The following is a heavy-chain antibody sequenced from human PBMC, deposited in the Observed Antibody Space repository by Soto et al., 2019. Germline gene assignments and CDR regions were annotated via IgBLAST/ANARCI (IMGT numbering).Heavy chain of an antibody. CDR1: GGSISSSNW. D-gene: IGHD6-13*01. Sequence: QVQLQESGPGLVKPSGTLSLTCAVSGGSISSSNWWSWVRQPPGKGLEWIGEIYHSGSTNYNPSLKSRVXXAXDTXKRPFSLKLSSVTAADTAVYYCARVLGGSWSPVDYWGQGTLVTVSS. V-gene: IGHV4-4*02. CDR2: IYHSGST. J-gene: IGHJ4*02. CDR3: ARVLGGSWSPVDY.